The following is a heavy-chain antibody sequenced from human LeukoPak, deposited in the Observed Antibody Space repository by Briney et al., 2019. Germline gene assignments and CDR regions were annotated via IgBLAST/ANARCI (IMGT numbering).Heavy chain of an antibody. D-gene: IGHD1-26*01. J-gene: IGHJ6*03. CDR1: GFTVSSNS. Sequence: GGSLRLSCTVSGFTVSSNSMSWVRQAPGKGLEWVSFIYSDNTHYSDSVKGRFTISRDNGKNSLYLQMNSLRAEDTAVYYCARALKGVRRRLGGTTTFEDYYYMDVWGKGTTVTTSS. CDR3: ARALKGVRRRLGGTTTFEDYYYMDV. CDR2: IYSDNT. V-gene: IGHV3-53*01.